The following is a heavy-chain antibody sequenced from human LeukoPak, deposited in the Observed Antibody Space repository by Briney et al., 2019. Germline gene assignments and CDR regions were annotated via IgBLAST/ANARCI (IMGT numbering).Heavy chain of an antibody. CDR3: ASTYCSGGSCYPGL. Sequence: PSQTLSLTCTVSGGSISSGDYYWSWIRQPPGKGLEWIGYIYYGGSTYYNPSLKSRVTISVDTSKNQFSLKLSSVTAADTAVYYCASTYCSGGSCYPGLWGQGTLVTVSS. J-gene: IGHJ4*02. V-gene: IGHV4-30-4*01. D-gene: IGHD2-15*01. CDR2: IYYGGST. CDR1: GGSISSGDYY.